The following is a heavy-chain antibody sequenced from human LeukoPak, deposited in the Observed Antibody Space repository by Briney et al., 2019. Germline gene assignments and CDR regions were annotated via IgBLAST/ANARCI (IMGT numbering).Heavy chain of an antibody. V-gene: IGHV3-23*01. CDR1: GFTFSSYA. Sequence: GSLRLSCAASGFTFSSYAMSWVRQAPGKGLEWVSAISGSGGSTYYADSVKGRFTISRDNAKNSLYLQMNSLRVGDTAVYYCAREGDLDFDYWGQGTLVTVSS. CDR3: AREGDLDFDY. J-gene: IGHJ4*02. CDR2: ISGSGGST. D-gene: IGHD2-21*02.